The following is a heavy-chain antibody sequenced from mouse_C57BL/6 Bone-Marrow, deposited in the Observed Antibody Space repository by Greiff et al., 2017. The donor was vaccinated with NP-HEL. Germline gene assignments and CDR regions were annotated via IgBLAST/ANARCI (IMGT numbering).Heavy chain of an antibody. CDR3: AREDDGYYVGDYAMDY. J-gene: IGHJ4*01. D-gene: IGHD2-3*01. CDR2: INYDGSST. V-gene: IGHV5-16*01. Sequence: EVQRVESEGGLVQPGSSMKLSCTASGFTFSDYYMAWVRQVPEKGLEWVANINYDGSSTYYLDSLKSRFINLRDNAKNILYLQMSSLKSEDTATYYCAREDDGYYVGDYAMDYWGQGTSVTVSS. CDR1: GFTFSDYY.